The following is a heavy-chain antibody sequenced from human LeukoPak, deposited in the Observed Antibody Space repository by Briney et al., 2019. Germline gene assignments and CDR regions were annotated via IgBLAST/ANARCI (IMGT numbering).Heavy chain of an antibody. Sequence: GGSLRPSCAASGFTFSSYSMNWVRQAPGKGLEWVSSISSSSSYIYYADSVKGRFTISRDNAKNSLYLQMNSLRAEDTAVYYCARFPQPITIFGVAPEGLLYYFDYWGQGTLVTVSS. V-gene: IGHV3-21*01. J-gene: IGHJ4*02. D-gene: IGHD3-3*01. CDR1: GFTFSSYS. CDR2: ISSSSSYI. CDR3: ARFPQPITIFGVAPEGLLYYFDY.